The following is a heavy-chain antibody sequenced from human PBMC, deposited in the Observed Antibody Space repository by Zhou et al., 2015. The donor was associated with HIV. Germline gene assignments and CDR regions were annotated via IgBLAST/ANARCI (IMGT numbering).Heavy chain of an antibody. CDR3: ARGGATYYDSVSGYSSGGGPLDY. CDR1: GYPFTSYD. D-gene: IGHD3-3*01. CDR2: ISPYNGNT. J-gene: IGHJ4*02. V-gene: IGHV1-18*01. Sequence: QAQLTQSGTELKKPGASVIVSCKPSGYPFTSYDIHWVRQAPGQGLDWMGWISPYNGNTEYAPDFQGRVTLTTDTSTSTAYMELRSLRSDDTAIYYCARGGATYYDSVSGYSSGGGPLDYWGQGTLVTVSS.